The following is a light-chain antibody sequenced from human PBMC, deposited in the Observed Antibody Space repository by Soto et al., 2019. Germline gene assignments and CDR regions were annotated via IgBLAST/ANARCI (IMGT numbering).Light chain of an antibody. CDR2: DVS. J-gene: IGLJ1*01. CDR3: CSYAGSYTFYV. CDR1: SSDVGGYNY. V-gene: IGLV2-11*01. Sequence: QSVLTQPRSVSGSPGQSVTISFTGTSSDVGGYNYVSWYQQHPGKAPKLMIYDVSKRPSGVPDRFSGSKSGNTASLTISGLQAEDEADYYCCSYAGSYTFYVFGTGTKVTV.